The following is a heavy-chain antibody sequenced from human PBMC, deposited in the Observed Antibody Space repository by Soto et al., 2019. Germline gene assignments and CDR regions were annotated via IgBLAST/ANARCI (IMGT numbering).Heavy chain of an antibody. CDR3: AMGYYDSSGYQTTSRFDP. CDR1: GGSISSGDYY. Sequence: SETLSLTCTVSGGSISSGDYYWSWIRQPPGKGLEWIGYIYYSGSTYYNPSLKSRVTISVDTSKNQFSLKLSSVTAADTAVYYCAMGYYDSSGYQTTSRFDPWGQGTLVTVSS. CDR2: IYYSGST. J-gene: IGHJ5*02. V-gene: IGHV4-30-4*01. D-gene: IGHD3-22*01.